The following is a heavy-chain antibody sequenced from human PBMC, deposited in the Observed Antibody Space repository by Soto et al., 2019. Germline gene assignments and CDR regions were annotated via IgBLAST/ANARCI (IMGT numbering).Heavy chain of an antibody. J-gene: IGHJ5*02. CDR1: GGSISSYY. V-gene: IGHV4-59*01. D-gene: IGHD3-9*01. Sequence: SETLSLTCTVSGGSISSYYWSWIRQPPGKGLEWIGYIYYSGSTNYNPSLKSRVTISVDTSKNQFSLKLSSVTAADTAVYYCARGPALYYDILTGPRGGDWFDPWGQGTLVTVSS. CDR2: IYYSGST. CDR3: ARGPALYYDILTGPRGGDWFDP.